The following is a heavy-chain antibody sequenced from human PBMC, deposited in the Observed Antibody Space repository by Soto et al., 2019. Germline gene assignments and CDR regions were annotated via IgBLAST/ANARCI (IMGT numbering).Heavy chain of an antibody. J-gene: IGHJ6*03. Sequence: TGQGLEWMGWMNPNSGNTGYAQKFQGRVTMTRNTSISTAYMELSSLRSEDTAVYYCARDLEHYYYSFMAVLVKGTTVTVSS. CDR3: ARDLEHYYYSFMAV. V-gene: IGHV1-8*01. CDR2: MNPNSGNT.